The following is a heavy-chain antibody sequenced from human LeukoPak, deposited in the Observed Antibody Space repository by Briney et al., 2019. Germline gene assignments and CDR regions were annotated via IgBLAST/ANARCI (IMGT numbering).Heavy chain of an antibody. V-gene: IGHV4-61*09. Sequence: SQTLSLTCTVSGGSISSGGYYWSWSRQPPGRGLEYIGYISNSGNTHHNPSLKSRVTISRDTSRNNFSLKLSSVTAADTAVYYCARLVYNINGYYRFDYWGQGILVTVSS. D-gene: IGHD3-22*01. CDR1: GGSISSGGYY. CDR3: ARLVYNINGYYRFDY. CDR2: ISNSGNT. J-gene: IGHJ4*02.